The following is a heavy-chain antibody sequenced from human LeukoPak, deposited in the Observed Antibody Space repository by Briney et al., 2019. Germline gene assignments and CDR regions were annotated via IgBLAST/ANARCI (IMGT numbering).Heavy chain of an antibody. CDR3: ARVGDGVYYYYYMDV. CDR1: GFTFGDYA. CDR2: INWNGGST. J-gene: IGHJ6*03. V-gene: IGHV3-20*04. Sequence: GGSLRLSCTASGFTFGDYAMSWVRQAPGKGLEWVSGINWNGGSTGYADSVKGRFTISRDNAKNSLYLQMNSLRAEDTALYYCARVGDGVYYYYYMDVWGKGTTVTVSS. D-gene: IGHD3-16*01.